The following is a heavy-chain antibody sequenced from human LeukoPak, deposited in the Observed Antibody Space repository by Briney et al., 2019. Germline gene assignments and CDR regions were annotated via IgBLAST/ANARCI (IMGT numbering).Heavy chain of an antibody. Sequence: LVESGGGVVQPGRSLRLSCAASGFTFSSYGMHWVRQAPGKGLEWVAVIWYDGSNKYYADSVKGRFTISRDNSKNTLYLQMISLRAEDTAVCYCAKALYYYYMDVWGKGTTVTVSS. CDR2: IWYDGSNK. J-gene: IGHJ6*03. CDR1: GFTFSSYG. V-gene: IGHV3-33*06. CDR3: AKALYYYYMDV.